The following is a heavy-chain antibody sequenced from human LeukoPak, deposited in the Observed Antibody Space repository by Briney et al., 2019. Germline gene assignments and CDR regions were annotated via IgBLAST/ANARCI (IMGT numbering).Heavy chain of an antibody. D-gene: IGHD4-17*01. CDR1: GFTFSSSG. CDR2: ISYDGNYK. Sequence: PGGSLRLSCAASGFTFSSSGMHWVRQAPGKRLEWVAVISYDGNYKNYADSVKGRFTISRDNSKNTLYLQMNSLRAEDTAVYYCANLDGDSPDFWGQGTLVTVSS. CDR3: ANLDGDSPDF. J-gene: IGHJ4*02. V-gene: IGHV3-30*18.